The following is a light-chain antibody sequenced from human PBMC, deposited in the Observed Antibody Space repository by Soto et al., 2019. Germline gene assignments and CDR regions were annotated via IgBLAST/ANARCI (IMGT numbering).Light chain of an antibody. CDR1: QSVGDN. CDR3: QQRSNWPLT. V-gene: IGKV3-15*01. Sequence: IVMTQSPVTLSVSPGERVALSCRASQSVGDNLAWYQKKPGQAPRLLIYAASTRATGIAARFSGSGSGTEFTLTISSLEPEDFAVYYCQQRSNWPLTFGGGTKVEIK. J-gene: IGKJ4*01. CDR2: AAS.